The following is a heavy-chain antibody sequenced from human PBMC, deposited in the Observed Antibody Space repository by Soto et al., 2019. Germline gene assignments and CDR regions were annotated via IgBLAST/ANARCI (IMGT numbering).Heavy chain of an antibody. CDR1: GFTFSSYA. CDR2: ISGSGGTT. Sequence: EVQLLESGGGLVQPGGSLRLSCAASGFTFSSYAMTWVRQAPGKGLEWVSAISGSGGTTYHADSVKGRFTISRDNSKNTLYLQMNSLRAEDAAVYHCAKPPYSSSSYYYYGMDVWGQGTTVTVSS. J-gene: IGHJ6*02. CDR3: AKPPYSSSSYYYYGMDV. D-gene: IGHD6-6*01. V-gene: IGHV3-23*01.